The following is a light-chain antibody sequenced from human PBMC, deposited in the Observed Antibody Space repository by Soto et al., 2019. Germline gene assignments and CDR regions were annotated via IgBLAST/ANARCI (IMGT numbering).Light chain of an antibody. CDR3: QQYNTWPPYT. CDR2: SAS. J-gene: IGKJ2*01. CDR1: QSVSSY. V-gene: IGKV3-15*01. Sequence: EIVLTQSPATLSLSPGERATLSCRASQSVSSYLAWYQHKPGQAPRLLIYSASTRATGVPARFSGSGSGTEFTLTISSLQSEDFAVYYCQQYNTWPPYTFGQGTKVDIK.